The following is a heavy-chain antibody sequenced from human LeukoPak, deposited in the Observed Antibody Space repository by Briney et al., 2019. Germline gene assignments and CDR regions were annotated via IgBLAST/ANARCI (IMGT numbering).Heavy chain of an antibody. CDR3: ARDYGYDFWSGDNWFDP. J-gene: IGHJ5*02. CDR1: GFTFSSYW. V-gene: IGHV3-74*01. D-gene: IGHD3-3*01. Sequence: GGSLRLSCAASGFTFSSYWMHWVRQVPGKGLVWVSRINSDGSSTNYADSVKGRFTISRDNAKNTLYLQMNSLRAEDTAVYYCARDYGYDFWSGDNWFDPWGQGTLVTVSS. CDR2: INSDGSST.